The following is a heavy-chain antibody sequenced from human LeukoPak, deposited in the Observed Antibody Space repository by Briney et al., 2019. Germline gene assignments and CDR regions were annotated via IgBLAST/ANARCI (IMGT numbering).Heavy chain of an antibody. J-gene: IGHJ4*02. Sequence: GGSLRLSCAAPGFTFSSYGMPWVRQAPGKGLEWVAVISYDGSNKYYADSVKGRFTISRDNSKNTLYLQMNSLRAEDTAVYYCAKAGVRWPLDDYWGQGTLVTVSS. CDR3: AKAGVRWPLDDY. D-gene: IGHD4-23*01. CDR2: ISYDGSNK. CDR1: GFTFSSYG. V-gene: IGHV3-30*18.